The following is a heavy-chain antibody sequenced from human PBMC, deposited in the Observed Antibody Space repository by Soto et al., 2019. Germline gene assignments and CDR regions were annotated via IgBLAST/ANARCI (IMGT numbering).Heavy chain of an antibody. V-gene: IGHV4-59*08. J-gene: IGHJ6*02. CDR1: GGSISSYY. CDR3: ARSGIAAAGPGTYYYYYYGMDV. CDR2: IYYSGST. D-gene: IGHD6-13*01. Sequence: PSETLSLTCTVSGGSISSYYWSWIRQPPGKGLEWIGYIYYSGSTNYNPSLKSRVTISVDTSKNQFSLKLSSVTAADTAVYYCARSGIAAAGPGTYYYYYYGMDVWGQGTTVTVSS.